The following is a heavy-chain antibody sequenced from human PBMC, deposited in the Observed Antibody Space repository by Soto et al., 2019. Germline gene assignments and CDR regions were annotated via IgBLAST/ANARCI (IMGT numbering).Heavy chain of an antibody. J-gene: IGHJ5*02. CDR3: ARLGTTLGWFDP. Sequence: NPSETLSLTCAVSGGSISSGGYSWSWIRQPPGKGLEWIGYIYHSGSTYYNPSLKSRVTISVDRSKNQFSLKLSSVTAADTAVYYCARLGTTLGWFDPWGQGTLVTVSS. V-gene: IGHV4-30-2*01. CDR2: IYHSGST. D-gene: IGHD4-4*01. CDR1: GGSISSGGYS.